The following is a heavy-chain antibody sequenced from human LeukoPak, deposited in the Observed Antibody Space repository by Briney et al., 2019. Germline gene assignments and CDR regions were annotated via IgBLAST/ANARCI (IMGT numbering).Heavy chain of an antibody. Sequence: PGGSLRLSCAASGFTFSSYEMNWVRQAPGKGLEWVSYISSSGSTIYYADSVKGRFTISRDNAKNSLYLQMNSLRAEDTAVYYCARDSSEAAAGNYFYYYMDVWGKGTTVTVSS. CDR3: ARDSSEAAAGNYFYYYMDV. CDR1: GFTFSSYE. CDR2: ISSSGSTI. J-gene: IGHJ6*03. D-gene: IGHD6-13*01. V-gene: IGHV3-48*03.